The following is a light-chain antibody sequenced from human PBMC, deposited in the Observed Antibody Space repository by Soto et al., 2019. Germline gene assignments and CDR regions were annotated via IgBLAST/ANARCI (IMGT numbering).Light chain of an antibody. V-gene: IGKV3-15*01. CDR1: ESVSSN. CDR3: QQYSDWPRRT. CDR2: GAS. J-gene: IGKJ1*01. Sequence: EIVMTQSPDTLSVSPGERDTLSCRASESVSSNLAWYQHKPGQAPRLLSYGASTSATAIPARFSGSGSGTEFTLTISSLQSEDFAVYYCQQYSDWPRRTCGQGTKVEIK.